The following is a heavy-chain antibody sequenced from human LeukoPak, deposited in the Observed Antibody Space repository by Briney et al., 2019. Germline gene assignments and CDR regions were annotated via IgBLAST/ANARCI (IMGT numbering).Heavy chain of an antibody. V-gene: IGHV3-11*01. D-gene: IGHD1-26*01. CDR2: IRSSGTSI. J-gene: IGHJ4*02. CDR1: AFTFSDYY. Sequence: GGSLRLSCAASAFTFSDYYMTWIRPAPGKGLEWVSYIRSSGTSINYAESVKGRFAISRDNAKNSVDLLENSLRAQDTAVYYCARRGSGRHFDFWGQGTLVTVSS. CDR3: ARRGSGRHFDF.